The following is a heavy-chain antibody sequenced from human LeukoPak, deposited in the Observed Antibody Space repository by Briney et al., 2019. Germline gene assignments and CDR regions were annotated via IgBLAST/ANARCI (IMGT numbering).Heavy chain of an antibody. CDR1: GGSISSYY. CDR2: IYTSGST. CDR3: ARALVVVTAYYAFDI. J-gene: IGHJ3*02. D-gene: IGHD2-21*02. Sequence: SETLSLTCTVSGGSISSYYWSWIRQPAGKGLEWIGRIYTSGSTNYNPSLKSRVTMSVDTSKNQFSLKLSSVTAADTAVYYCARALVVVTAYYAFDIWGQGTMVTVSS. V-gene: IGHV4-4*07.